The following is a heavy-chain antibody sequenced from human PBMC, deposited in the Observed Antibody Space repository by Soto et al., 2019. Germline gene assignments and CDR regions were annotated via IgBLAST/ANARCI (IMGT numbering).Heavy chain of an antibody. D-gene: IGHD6-6*01. CDR3: ARVDSSSGFDY. Sequence: PSETLSLTCAVSGYSISSGDYWCWIRQPPGKGLEWIGSIYHSGSTYYNPSLKSRVTISVEPSKNQFSLRLTSVTAADPAVYYCARVDSSSGFDYWGQGTLVTVFS. V-gene: IGHV4-38-2*01. J-gene: IGHJ4*02. CDR1: GYSISSGDY. CDR2: IYHSGST.